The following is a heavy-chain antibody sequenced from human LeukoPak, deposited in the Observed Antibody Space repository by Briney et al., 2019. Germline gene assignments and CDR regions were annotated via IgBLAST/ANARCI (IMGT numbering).Heavy chain of an antibody. V-gene: IGHV3-13*01. Sequence: GGSLRLSCAASGFTFSSYDMHWVRQATGKGLEWVSAIGTAGDTYCPGSVKGRFTISRENAKNSLYLQMNSLRAGDTAVYYCARGYTGYAFDIWGQGTMVTVSS. D-gene: IGHD1-1*01. CDR3: ARGYTGYAFDI. CDR1: GFTFSSYD. CDR2: IGTAGDT. J-gene: IGHJ3*02.